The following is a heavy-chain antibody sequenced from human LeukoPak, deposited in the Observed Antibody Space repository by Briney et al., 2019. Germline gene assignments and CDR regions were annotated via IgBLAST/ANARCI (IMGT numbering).Heavy chain of an antibody. Sequence: SETLSLTCTVSGGSISTSYYWGWIRQPPGKGLEWIGSIYYSGTTYYNPSLKSRGTISVDTSKNQFSLKLSSVTAADTAVYYCARSSNGVSRFDYWGQGTLVTVSS. CDR2: IYYSGTT. D-gene: IGHD2-8*01. CDR1: GGSISTSYY. CDR3: ARSSNGVSRFDY. J-gene: IGHJ4*02. V-gene: IGHV4-39*01.